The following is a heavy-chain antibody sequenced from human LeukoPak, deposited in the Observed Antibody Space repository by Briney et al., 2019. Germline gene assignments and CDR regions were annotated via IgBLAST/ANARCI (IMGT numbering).Heavy chain of an antibody. CDR2: ISDIGTNQ. Sequence: GGSLRLSCAASGFTFSSYELNWVRQAPREGLEWVSYISDIGTNQHYADSVKGRFTISRDNAKNSLYLQMNSLTAEDTAVYYCARDRSKVTAYDDALDIWGQGTMVIVSS. CDR1: GFTFSSYE. V-gene: IGHV3-48*03. D-gene: IGHD2-21*02. CDR3: ARDRSKVTAYDDALDI. J-gene: IGHJ3*02.